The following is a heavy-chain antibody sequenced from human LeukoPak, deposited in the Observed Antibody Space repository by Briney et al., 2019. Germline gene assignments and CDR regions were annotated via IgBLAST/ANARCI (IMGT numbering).Heavy chain of an antibody. J-gene: IGHJ4*02. CDR2: ISGSGGSP. CDR3: AKLLIAVLPTALHY. V-gene: IGHV3-23*01. D-gene: IGHD2-2*01. Sequence: GGSLRLSCAASGFRFSTYAMSWVRQAPGKGLEWVSAISGSGGSPYYADSVRGRFTISRDNSNNTVYLQMNTLRAEDTAVYYCAKLLIAVLPTALHYWGQGALVTVS. CDR1: GFRFSTYA.